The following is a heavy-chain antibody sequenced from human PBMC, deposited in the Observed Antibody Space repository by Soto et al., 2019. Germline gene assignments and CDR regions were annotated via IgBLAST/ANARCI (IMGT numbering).Heavy chain of an antibody. CDR2: IIPVFGTT. V-gene: IGHV1-69*01. CDR1: GGTFSNYT. J-gene: IGHJ6*02. CDR3: ARASPYIVVRKPTGNQDYYGMDV. D-gene: IGHD2-2*01. Sequence: QVQLVQSGAEVKKPGSSVKVFCKASGGTFSNYTISWVRQAPGQGLEWMGGIIPVFGTTDYEQKFQGRVTITADGSTSQAYMKLSGLRSADTAVYYCARASPYIVVRKPTGNQDYYGMDVWGQGTTVPVSS.